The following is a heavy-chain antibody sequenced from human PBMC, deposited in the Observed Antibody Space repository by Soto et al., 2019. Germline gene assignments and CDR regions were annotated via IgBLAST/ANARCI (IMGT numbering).Heavy chain of an antibody. CDR2: ISYDGSSK. D-gene: IGHD2-15*01. CDR3: ARDALPYCSGGSCCSDY. J-gene: IGHJ4*02. Sequence: GGSLRLSCAASGFTFSNYGMYWVRQAPGKGLEWVAFISYDGSSKFYADPMKGRHTISRDNSKNTLYLQMNSLRAEDTAVYYCARDALPYCSGGSCCSDYWGKGTLVTVSS. V-gene: IGHV3-30*03. CDR1: GFTFSNYG.